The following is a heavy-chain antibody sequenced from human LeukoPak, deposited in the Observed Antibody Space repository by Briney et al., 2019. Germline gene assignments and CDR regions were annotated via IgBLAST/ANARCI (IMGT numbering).Heavy chain of an antibody. CDR2: ISGSGGST. CDR1: AFNFDDYG. CDR3: AKDGGWA. J-gene: IGHJ4*02. Sequence: GGSLRLSCAASAFNFDDYGMSWVRQVPGKGLEWVSAISGSGGSTYYADSVKGRFTISRDNSKNTLYLQMNSLRAEDTAVYYCAKDGGWAWGQGTLVTVSS. D-gene: IGHD3-16*01. V-gene: IGHV3-23*01.